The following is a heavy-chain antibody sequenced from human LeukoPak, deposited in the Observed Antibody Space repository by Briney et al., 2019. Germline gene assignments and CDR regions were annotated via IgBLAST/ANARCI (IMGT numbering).Heavy chain of an antibody. J-gene: IGHJ5*02. CDR3: AKDPGIAVAGSSGWFDP. V-gene: IGHV3-30*18. Sequence: PGGSLRLSCAASGFTFSSYGMHWVRQAPGKGLEWVAVISYDGSNKYYAGSVKGRFTISRDNSKNTLYLQMNSPRAEDTAVYYCAKDPGIAVAGSSGWFDPWGQGTLVTVSS. CDR1: GFTFSSYG. CDR2: ISYDGSNK. D-gene: IGHD6-19*01.